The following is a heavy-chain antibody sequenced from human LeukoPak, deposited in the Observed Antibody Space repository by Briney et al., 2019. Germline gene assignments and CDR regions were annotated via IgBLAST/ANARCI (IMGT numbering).Heavy chain of an antibody. CDR2: ISGSGGST. Sequence: GGSLRLSCAASGFTFSSYAMSWVRQAPGKGLEWVSAISGSGGSTYYADSVKGRFTISRDNAKNSLYLQMNTLRAEDTAVYYCARDRHKYNYDSGGYPPYWGQGTLVTVSS. J-gene: IGHJ4*02. CDR3: ARDRHKYNYDSGGYPPY. CDR1: GFTFSSYA. V-gene: IGHV3-23*01. D-gene: IGHD3-22*01.